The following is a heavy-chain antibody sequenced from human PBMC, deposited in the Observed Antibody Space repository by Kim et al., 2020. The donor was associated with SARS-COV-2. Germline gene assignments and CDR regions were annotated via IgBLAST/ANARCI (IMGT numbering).Heavy chain of an antibody. D-gene: IGHD6-6*01. J-gene: IGHJ6*02. CDR1: GFTFSSYG. Sequence: GGSLRLSCAASGFTFSSYGMHWVRQAPGKGLEWVAVISYDGSNKYYADSVKGRFTISRDNSKNTLYLQMNSLRAEDTAVYYCATSSSPPQDYYYYGMDVWGQGTTVTVSS. V-gene: IGHV3-30*03. CDR2: ISYDGSNK. CDR3: ATSSSPPQDYYYYGMDV.